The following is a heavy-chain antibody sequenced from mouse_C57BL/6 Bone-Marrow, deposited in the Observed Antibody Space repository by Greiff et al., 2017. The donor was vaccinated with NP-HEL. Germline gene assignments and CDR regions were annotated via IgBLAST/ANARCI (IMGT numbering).Heavy chain of an antibody. CDR1: GYTFTDYY. J-gene: IGHJ2*01. CDR3: ARYSYYFDY. Sequence: VQLQQSGPELVKPGASVKISCKASGYTFTDYYMNWVKQSHGKSLEWIGDINPNNGGTSYIQKFKGKATLTVDKSSSTAYMELRSLTSEDSAVYYCARYSYYFDYWGQGTTLTVSS. CDR2: INPNNGGT. V-gene: IGHV1-26*01.